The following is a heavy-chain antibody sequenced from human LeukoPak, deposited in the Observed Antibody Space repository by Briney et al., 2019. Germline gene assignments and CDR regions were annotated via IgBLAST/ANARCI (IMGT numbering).Heavy chain of an antibody. J-gene: IGHJ3*02. V-gene: IGHV4-39*07. CDR2: LYYSGST. Sequence: SETLSLTCTVSGDSISSGGYYWGWIRQPPGKGLEWIGSLYYSGSTYYNPSLKSRVTISVDTSKNQFSLKLSSVTAADTAVYYCASLGYAFDIWGQGTMVTVSS. D-gene: IGHD1-1*01. CDR3: ASLGYAFDI. CDR1: GDSISSGGYY.